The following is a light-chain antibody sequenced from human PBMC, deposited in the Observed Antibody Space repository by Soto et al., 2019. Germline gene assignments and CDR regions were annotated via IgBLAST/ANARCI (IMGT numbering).Light chain of an antibody. CDR2: EAS. V-gene: IGKV1-27*01. J-gene: IGKJ3*01. CDR3: QSYSSFPFT. CDR1: PGINTY. Sequence: DLQMTQSPSSLSASVGDRVTLTCRARPGINTYLAWYQQRPGHAPKLLLYEASTLQSGVPPRFSGTGSRTHFTLTISVLRPEDVGTYFCQSYSSFPFTFGPGTGVDLK.